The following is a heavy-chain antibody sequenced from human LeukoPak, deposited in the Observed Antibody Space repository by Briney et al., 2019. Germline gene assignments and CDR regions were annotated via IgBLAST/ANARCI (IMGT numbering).Heavy chain of an antibody. CDR1: GFTFSRYW. Sequence: GGSLRLSCAASGFTFSRYWMSWVRQAPGKGLEWVANIKQDESEKYYVDSVKGRFSISRDNAKNSLYLQMNSLRAEDTAVYYCARKYYFDYWGQGTLVTVSS. CDR3: ARKYYFDY. V-gene: IGHV3-7*05. J-gene: IGHJ4*02. CDR2: IKQDESEK.